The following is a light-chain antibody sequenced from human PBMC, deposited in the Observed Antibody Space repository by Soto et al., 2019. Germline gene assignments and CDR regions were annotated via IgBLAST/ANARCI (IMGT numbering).Light chain of an antibody. CDR1: QGISSY. V-gene: IGKV1-9*01. J-gene: IGKJ1*01. CDR3: QQLLQ. Sequence: DIQLTQSPSFLSASVGDRVTITCRASQGISSYLAWYQQKPGKAPKLLIYAASTLQSGVPSRFSGSGSGTEFTLTISSLQPEDFATYYCQQLLQFGQGTKVEIK. CDR2: AAS.